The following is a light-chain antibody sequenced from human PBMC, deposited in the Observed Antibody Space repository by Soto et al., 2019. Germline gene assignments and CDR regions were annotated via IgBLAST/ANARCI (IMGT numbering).Light chain of an antibody. Sequence: QSVLTQPPSASGAPGQRVTISCSGSTSNIGRNAVNWYQQFTGTAPKLLISTNDDRPSGVPDRFSGSKSGNTASLTISGLQAEDEADYYCSSYTSSSLYVFGTGTKLTVL. V-gene: IGLV1-44*01. J-gene: IGLJ1*01. CDR1: TSNIGRNA. CDR2: TND. CDR3: SSYTSSSLYV.